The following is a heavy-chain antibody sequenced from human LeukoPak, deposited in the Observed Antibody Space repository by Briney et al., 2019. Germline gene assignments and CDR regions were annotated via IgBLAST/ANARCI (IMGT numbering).Heavy chain of an antibody. CDR1: GFPFSDFS. CDR2: TNSGCTST. D-gene: IGHD2-8*01. V-gene: IGHV3-23*01. Sequence: GGSLRLSCATSGFPFSDFSMSWVRQAPGKGLEWISTTNSGCTSTYYAESVKGRFTISRDNPKNTLYLQMSSLRVEDTAVYYCAKQSYARSLGEGGPGTLVSVSS. CDR3: AKQSYARSLGE. J-gene: IGHJ4*02.